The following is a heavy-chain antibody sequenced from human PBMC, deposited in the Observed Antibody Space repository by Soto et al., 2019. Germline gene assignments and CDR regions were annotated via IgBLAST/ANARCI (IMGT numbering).Heavy chain of an antibody. D-gene: IGHD6-19*01. CDR3: AKDGSRLAVAGTSPTSYFYGLAV. Sequence: QVQLVESGGGVVQPGRSLRLSCAASGFTFSVYGMHWVRQAPGKGLERVALVSYDGSIKYYADSVKGRFTISRDNSKNTLYLQMSSLRVEDTAVYYCAKDGSRLAVAGTSPTSYFYGLAVWGQGTTVTVSS. J-gene: IGHJ6*02. CDR2: VSYDGSIK. CDR1: GFTFSVYG. V-gene: IGHV3-30*18.